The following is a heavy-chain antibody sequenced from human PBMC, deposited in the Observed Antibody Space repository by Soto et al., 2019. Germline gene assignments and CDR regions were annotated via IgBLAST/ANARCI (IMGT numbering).Heavy chain of an antibody. Sequence: GGSLRLSCAASGFTFSSYAMHWDRQAPGKGREGVAVISYDGSNKYYADSVKGRFTISRVNSKNSLYLQMNFLRAEYTALYYCSSDVLPGSFDIWGQVTMVAVSS. CDR2: ISYDGSNK. D-gene: IGHD2-15*01. CDR3: SSDVLPGSFDI. J-gene: IGHJ3*02. CDR1: GFTFSSYA. V-gene: IGHV3-30-3*01.